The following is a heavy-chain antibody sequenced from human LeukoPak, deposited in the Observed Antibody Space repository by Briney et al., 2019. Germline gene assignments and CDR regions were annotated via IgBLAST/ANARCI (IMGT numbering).Heavy chain of an antibody. D-gene: IGHD3-10*01. CDR3: ARYLISYGSGSFFFDY. V-gene: IGHV4-39*01. CDR2: TNYSGDT. J-gene: IGHJ4*02. CDR1: GGSVTSSNYY. Sequence: SETLSLTCTVSGGSVTSSNYYWVWIRQPPGKGLEWIATTNYSGDTYFNPSLKSRVTISVDTSKNQFSLKLSSVAAADTAVYYCARYLISYGSGSFFFDYWGQGTLVTVSS.